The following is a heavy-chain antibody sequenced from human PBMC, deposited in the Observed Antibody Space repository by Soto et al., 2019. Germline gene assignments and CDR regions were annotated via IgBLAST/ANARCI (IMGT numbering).Heavy chain of an antibody. CDR2: IFPGDSDT. D-gene: IGHD6-19*01. CDR1: GDNFANYW. Sequence: GDSLRISCMGSGDNFANYWVGWLRQMPGKGLEWMGMIFPGDSDTKNSPSLQGQITMSVDKSDSSAYLQWRSLRSDDTAVYYCPTGGIAVAGENWFDPWRQGTLVTVSS. J-gene: IGHJ5*02. V-gene: IGHV5-51*01. CDR3: PTGGIAVAGENWFDP.